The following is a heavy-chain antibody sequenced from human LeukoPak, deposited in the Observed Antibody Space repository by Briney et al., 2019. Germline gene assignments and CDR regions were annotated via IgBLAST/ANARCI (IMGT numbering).Heavy chain of an antibody. CDR1: GGSFSGYY. Sequence: SETLSLTCAVYGGSFSGYYWSWIRRPPGKGLEWIGEINHSGSTNYNPSLKSRITISVDTSKNQFSLKLSSVTAADTAVYYCARRGYSLDYWGQGALVTVSS. CDR2: INHSGST. CDR3: ARRGYSLDY. J-gene: IGHJ4*02. D-gene: IGHD5-18*01. V-gene: IGHV4-34*01.